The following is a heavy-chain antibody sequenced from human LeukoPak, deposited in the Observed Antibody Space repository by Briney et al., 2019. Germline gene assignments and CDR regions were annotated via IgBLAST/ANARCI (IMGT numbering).Heavy chain of an antibody. J-gene: IGHJ4*02. D-gene: IGHD5-24*01. CDR3: ARGRNIEMTTMSGGSDY. CDR2: LNPNSGDT. CDR1: GYTFTDYY. Sequence: ASVKLSCKASGYTFTDYYMHWVRQAPGQGLEWMGWLNPNSGDTNYAQKFQGRVSMTRDTSISTAYMDLSDLRSDDTAVYYCARGRNIEMTTMSGGSDYWGQGTLVTVSS. V-gene: IGHV1-2*02.